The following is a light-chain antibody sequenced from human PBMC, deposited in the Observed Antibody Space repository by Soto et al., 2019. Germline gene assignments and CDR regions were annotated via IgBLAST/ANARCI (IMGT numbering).Light chain of an antibody. CDR3: EQYGSSPPIT. CDR2: GAS. J-gene: IGKJ5*01. V-gene: IGKV3-20*01. Sequence: EIVLTQSPGTLSLSPGERATLSCRASQSVSSSYLAWYQQKPGQAPRLLIYGASSRATGIPDRFGGSGSGTDFTLTISRLEPVDFAVYYCEQYGSSPPITCGKGTRLEIK. CDR1: QSVSSSY.